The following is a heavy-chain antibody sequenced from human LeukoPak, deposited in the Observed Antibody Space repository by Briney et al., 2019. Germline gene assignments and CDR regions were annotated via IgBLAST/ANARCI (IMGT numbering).Heavy chain of an antibody. D-gene: IGHD3-3*01. CDR2: MNPNSGNT. CDR3: ARQGVVFPTDYYYMDV. J-gene: IGHJ6*03. CDR1: GYTFTSYD. Sequence: ASEKVSCRASGYTFTSYDINWVRQATGQGLEWMGWMNPNSGNTGYAQKFQGRVTITRNTSISTAYMELSSLRSEDTAVYYCARQGVVFPTDYYYMDVWGKGTTVTVSS. V-gene: IGHV1-8*03.